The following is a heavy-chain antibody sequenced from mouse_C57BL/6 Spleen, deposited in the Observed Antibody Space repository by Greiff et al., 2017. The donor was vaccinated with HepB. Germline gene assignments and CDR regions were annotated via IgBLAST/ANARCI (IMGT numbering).Heavy chain of an antibody. V-gene: IGHV1-50*01. J-gene: IGHJ3*01. Sequence: QVQLQQPGAELVKPGASVKLSCKASGYTFTSYWMQWVKQRPGQGLEWIGEIDPSDSYTNYHQKFKGKATLTVDTSSSTAYMQLSSLTSEDSAVYYCARSTTGSSFAYWGQGTLVTVSA. CDR1: GYTFTSYW. CDR2: IDPSDSYT. CDR3: ARSTTGSSFAY. D-gene: IGHD4-1*02.